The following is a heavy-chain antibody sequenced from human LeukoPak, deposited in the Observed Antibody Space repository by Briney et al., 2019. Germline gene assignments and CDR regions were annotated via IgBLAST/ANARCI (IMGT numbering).Heavy chain of an antibody. J-gene: IGHJ6*02. CDR3: ASANRYYYGMDV. Sequence: PGGSLRLSCAASGFTFSSYGMHWVRQAPGKGLEWVAVIWYDGSNKYYADSVKGRFTISRDNSKNTLYLQMNSLRAEDTAVYYCASANRYYYGMDVWGQGTTVTVSS. CDR2: IWYDGSNK. D-gene: IGHD1-14*01. V-gene: IGHV3-33*01. CDR1: GFTFSSYG.